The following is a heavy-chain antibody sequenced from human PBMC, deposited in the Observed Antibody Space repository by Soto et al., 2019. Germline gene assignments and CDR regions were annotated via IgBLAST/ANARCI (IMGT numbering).Heavy chain of an antibody. CDR2: ISSSSSTI. V-gene: IGHV3-48*01. J-gene: IGHJ4*02. CDR3: ASGYCSSTSCYVGYFDY. D-gene: IGHD2-2*01. CDR1: GFTFSSSN. Sequence: GGSLRLSCAASGFTFSSSNMNWVRQAPGKGLEWVSYISSSSSTIYYADSVKGRFTISRDNAKNSLYLQMNSLRAEDTAVYFCASGYCSSTSCYVGYFDYWGQGTLVTVSS.